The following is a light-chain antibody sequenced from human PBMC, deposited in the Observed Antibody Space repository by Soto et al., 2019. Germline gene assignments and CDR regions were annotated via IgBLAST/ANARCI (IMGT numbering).Light chain of an antibody. J-gene: IGKJ5*01. CDR3: KQYHLAAYT. CDR2: GAS. V-gene: IGKV3-20*01. CDR1: QSVRGSS. Sequence: EIVLTQSPGTLSLSPGEIVTLSCRASQSVRGSSLAWFQQRPGQAPRLVIYGASNRAAGIPDRFSGSGSGTDFTLTVSRMDTEDVAMYYCKQYHLAAYTFGQRKRLEIK.